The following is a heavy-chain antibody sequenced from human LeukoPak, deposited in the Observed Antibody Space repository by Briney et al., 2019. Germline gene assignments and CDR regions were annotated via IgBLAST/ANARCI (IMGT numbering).Heavy chain of an antibody. V-gene: IGHV4-61*02. D-gene: IGHD6-19*01. CDR1: NVSISSGSRY. CDR3: ASDHSGWLGLGY. J-gene: IGHJ4*02. Sequence: KPSETLSLTCTVSNVSISSGSRYWNWIRQPAGKGLEWIGRIYAGGRSNYNPSLRNRVTISVDTPKNQFSLRLSSVTATDTGVYYCASDHSGWLGLGYWGQGTLVSVSS. CDR2: IYAGGRS.